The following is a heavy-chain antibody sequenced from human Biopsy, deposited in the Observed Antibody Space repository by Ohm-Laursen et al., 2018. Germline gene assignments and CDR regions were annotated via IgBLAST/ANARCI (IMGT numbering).Heavy chain of an antibody. CDR3: ARGVPHYDGSGFPLAGYWYFDL. Sequence: PLSLTCTVSGGSIGGGEYYWNWIRQHPGKGLEWIGLISYSGTTFYNPSLESLLTISIDTSKNHFSLNLRSVTAADTAVYYCARGVPHYDGSGFPLAGYWYFDLWGRGTLVTVSS. D-gene: IGHD3-22*01. J-gene: IGHJ2*01. CDR1: GGSIGGGEYY. CDR2: ISYSGTT. V-gene: IGHV4-31*01.